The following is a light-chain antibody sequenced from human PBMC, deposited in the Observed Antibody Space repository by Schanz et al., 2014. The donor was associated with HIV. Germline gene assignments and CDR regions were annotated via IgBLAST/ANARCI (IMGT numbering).Light chain of an antibody. CDR1: SSNIGSNT. CDR3: AAWDDSLNGLVV. J-gene: IGLJ2*01. CDR2: GNN. V-gene: IGLV1-44*01. Sequence: QSVLTQPPSASGTPGQTVTISCSGSSSNIGSNTVHWYQQLPGTAPKLLIYGNNQRPSGVPDRFSGSKSGTSASLAISGLHSEDEADYHCAAWDDSLNGLVVFGGGTKVTVL.